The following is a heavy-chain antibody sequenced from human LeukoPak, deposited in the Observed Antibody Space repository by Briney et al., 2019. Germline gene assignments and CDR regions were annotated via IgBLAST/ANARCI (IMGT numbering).Heavy chain of an antibody. J-gene: IGHJ4*02. Sequence: GGSLRLSCAASGFTFSSYSMNWVRQAPGKGLEWVSYISSSSSTIYYADSVKGRFTISRDNAKNSLYLQMNSLRDEDTAVYYCARGLGDYYDTSDFYYAVPAHWGQGTLVTVSS. V-gene: IGHV3-48*02. CDR2: ISSSSSTI. D-gene: IGHD3-22*01. CDR3: ARGLGDYYDTSDFYYAVPAH. CDR1: GFTFSSYS.